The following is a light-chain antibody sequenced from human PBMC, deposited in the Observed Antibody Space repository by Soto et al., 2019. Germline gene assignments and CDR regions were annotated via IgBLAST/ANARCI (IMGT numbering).Light chain of an antibody. CDR2: EVN. CDR3: TSYTSSGPWV. CDR1: SGDVGGYNY. V-gene: IGLV2-14*01. Sequence: QSALTQPASVSGSPGQSITISCTGTSGDVGGYNYVSWYQLDPGKAPKLIIYEVNNRPSGVSNRFSGSKSGNTASLTISGLQAEDEADYHCTSYTSSGPWVFGGGTKLTVL. J-gene: IGLJ3*02.